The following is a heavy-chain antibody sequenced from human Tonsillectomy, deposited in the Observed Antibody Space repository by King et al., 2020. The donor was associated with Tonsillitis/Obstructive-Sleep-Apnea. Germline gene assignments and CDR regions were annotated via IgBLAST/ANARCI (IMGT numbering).Heavy chain of an antibody. V-gene: IGHV3-11*06. CDR3: ARPTDYYYYYNMDV. J-gene: IGHJ6*02. Sequence: VQLVESGGGLVKPGGSLRLSCAASGFTFSDYYMSWIRQAPGKGLEWVSYISSSSSYTNYADSVKGRFTISRDNAKNSLYLQMNSLRAEDTAVYYCARPTDYYYYYNMDVWGQGTTVTVSS. CDR1: GFTFSDYY. CDR2: ISSSSSYT.